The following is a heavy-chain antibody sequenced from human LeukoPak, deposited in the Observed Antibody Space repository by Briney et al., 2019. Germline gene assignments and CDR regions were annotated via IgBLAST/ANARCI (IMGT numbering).Heavy chain of an antibody. D-gene: IGHD3-10*01. Sequence: ASVRVSCKASGYTFTSYYMHWVRQAPGQGLEWMGIINPSGGSTSYAQKFQGRVTMTRDTSTSTVYMELSSLRSEDTAVYYCARAFYYGSGSYYNEGPPPYYFDYWGQGTLVTVSS. J-gene: IGHJ4*02. CDR2: INPSGGST. CDR1: GYTFTSYY. CDR3: ARAFYYGSGSYYNEGPPPYYFDY. V-gene: IGHV1-46*01.